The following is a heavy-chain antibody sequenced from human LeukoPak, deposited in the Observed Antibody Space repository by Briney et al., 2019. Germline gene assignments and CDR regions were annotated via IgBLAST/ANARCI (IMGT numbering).Heavy chain of an antibody. V-gene: IGHV3-48*04. D-gene: IGHD5-24*01. CDR1: GFTFSSYS. CDR2: ISSSGSTI. CDR3: ARVGDEMATIPFFDY. J-gene: IGHJ4*02. Sequence: GGSLRLSCAASGFTFSSYSMNWVRQAPGKGLEWVSYISSSGSTIYYADSVKGRFTISRDNAKNSLYLQMNSLRAEDTAVYYCARVGDEMATIPFFDYWGQGTLVTVSS.